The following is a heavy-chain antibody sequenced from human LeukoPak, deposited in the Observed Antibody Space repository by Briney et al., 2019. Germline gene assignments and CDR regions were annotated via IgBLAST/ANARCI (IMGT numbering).Heavy chain of an antibody. V-gene: IGHV1-69-2*01. J-gene: IGHJ4*02. CDR1: GYSFIDYY. CDR3: AREAYSGSYYDH. CDR2: VDPEDGET. Sequence: VASVKVSCKISGYSFIDYYMHWVRQAPGKGLEWMGLVDPEDGETIYAEKFQGRVMITADTSTDTAYIELSSLSFEDTAVYYCAREAYSGSYYDHWGQGTLVTVSS. D-gene: IGHD1-26*01.